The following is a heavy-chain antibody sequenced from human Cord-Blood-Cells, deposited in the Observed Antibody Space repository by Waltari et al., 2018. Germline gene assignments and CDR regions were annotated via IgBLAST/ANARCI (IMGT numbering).Heavy chain of an antibody. V-gene: IGHV4-38-2*02. CDR3: ARAPRESSSSGLAFDI. CDR2: IYHSGRT. D-gene: IGHD6-6*01. Sequence: QVQLQESGPGLVKPSETLSLTCTVSGYSISSGYYWGWIRQPPGKGLEWIGSIYHSGRTYYRPSLKSRVTISVDTSKNQFSLKLSAVTAADTAVYYGARAPRESSSSGLAFDIWGQGTMVTVSS. J-gene: IGHJ3*02. CDR1: GYSISSGYY.